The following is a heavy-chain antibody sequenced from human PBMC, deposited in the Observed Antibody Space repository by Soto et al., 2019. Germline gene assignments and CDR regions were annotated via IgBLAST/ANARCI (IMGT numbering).Heavy chain of an antibody. J-gene: IGHJ4*02. D-gene: IGHD6-13*01. CDR2: KKREGGEE. CDR1: GLTFNAHW. CDR3: AKSYSSNWYDYFDY. Sequence: PGGSLRLSCAASGLTFNAHWMSWFRQVPGKGPEWVASKKREGGEEVYLDSVLGRFIISRDDSKNSLFLQMDSLRAEDTALYYCAKSYSSNWYDYFDYWGQGTLVTVSS. V-gene: IGHV3-7*03.